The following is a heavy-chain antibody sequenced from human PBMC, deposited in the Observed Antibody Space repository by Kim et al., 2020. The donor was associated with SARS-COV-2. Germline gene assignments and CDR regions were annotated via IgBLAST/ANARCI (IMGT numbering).Heavy chain of an antibody. Sequence: SETLSLTCTVSGDSINNNIFYWGWIRQPPGKGLEWIGSIYYSGKYYYSLSLRGRVTFSVDPSNNQFSLRLTSVTAADTVMYYCARTFSDLNFFYVSGLTWFYPAGQGPLVTVS. CDR3: ARTFSDLNFFYVSGLTWFYP. CDR2: IYYSGKY. V-gene: IGHV4-39*07. CDR1: GDSINNNIFY. J-gene: IGHJ5*01. D-gene: IGHD6-19*01.